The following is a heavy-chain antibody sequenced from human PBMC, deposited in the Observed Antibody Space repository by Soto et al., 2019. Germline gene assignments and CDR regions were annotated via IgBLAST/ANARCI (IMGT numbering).Heavy chain of an antibody. J-gene: IGHJ4*02. CDR1: GFSLSTSGVG. CDR2: FYWDDDT. V-gene: IGHV2-5*02. Sequence: QITLKESGPALVKPTQTLTLTCTFSGFSLSTSGVGVGWIRQPPGKALEWLALFYWDDDTRYSPSLKSRLTITKDTSRNQVVLTMTNMDPVDTATVYCARRWLADYFDYWGQGTLVTVSS. CDR3: ARRWLADYFDY. D-gene: IGHD5-12*01.